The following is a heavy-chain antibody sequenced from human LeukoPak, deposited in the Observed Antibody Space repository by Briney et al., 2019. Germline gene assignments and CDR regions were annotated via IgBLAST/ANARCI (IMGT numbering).Heavy chain of an antibody. CDR3: AKDSGSSGYPRGFDY. Sequence: GGSLRLSCAASGFTVSSNYMSWVRQAPGKGLEWVSLIYSGGSTYYADSVKGRFTISRDNSKNTLYLQMNSLRAEDTAVYYCAKDSGSSGYPRGFDYWGQGTLVTVSS. CDR1: GFTVSSNY. CDR2: IYSGGST. J-gene: IGHJ4*02. D-gene: IGHD3-22*01. V-gene: IGHV3-53*01.